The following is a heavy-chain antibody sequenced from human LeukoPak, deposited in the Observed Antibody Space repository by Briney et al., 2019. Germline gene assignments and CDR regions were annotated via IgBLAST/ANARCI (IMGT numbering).Heavy chain of an antibody. CDR3: AKDLVPYSSGWFFDS. CDR2: FSGSGGIT. CDR1: GFTFSSYA. Sequence: PGGSLRLSCAASGFTFSSYAMSWVRQAPGQGLEWVSTFSGSGGITYYADSVKGRFSISRDNSKSTLYLQVNSLRAEDTAVYFCAKDLVPYSSGWFFDSWGQGNLVTVSS. V-gene: IGHV3-23*01. J-gene: IGHJ4*02. D-gene: IGHD6-19*01.